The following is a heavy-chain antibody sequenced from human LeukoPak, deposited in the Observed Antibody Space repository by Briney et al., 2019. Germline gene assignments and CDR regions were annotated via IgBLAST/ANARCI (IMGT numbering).Heavy chain of an antibody. Sequence: PSETLSLTCTVSGGSISSGSYYWSWIRQPAGKGLEWIGRIYTSGSTNYNPSFKSRVTISVDRSKNQFSLKLSSVTAADTAVYYCATVKSMVRGVIPDYWGQGTLVTVSS. D-gene: IGHD3-10*01. CDR2: IYTSGST. CDR1: GGSISSGSYY. CDR3: ATVKSMVRGVIPDY. J-gene: IGHJ4*02. V-gene: IGHV4-61*02.